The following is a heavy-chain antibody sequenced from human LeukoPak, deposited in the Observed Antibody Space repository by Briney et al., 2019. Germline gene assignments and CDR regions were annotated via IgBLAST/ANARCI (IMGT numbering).Heavy chain of an antibody. V-gene: IGHV3-7*01. CDR1: GFTFSNSW. D-gene: IGHD6-6*01. CDR3: AREWDSGSSSLDY. CDR2: IKQDGSEE. J-gene: IGHJ4*02. Sequence: GSLRLSCAASGFTFSNSWMTWVRLAPGKGLEWVANIKQDGSEESYVDSVKGRFTISRDNAKNSLFLQMHSLRAEDTALYYCAREWDSGSSSLDYWGQGTLVTVSS.